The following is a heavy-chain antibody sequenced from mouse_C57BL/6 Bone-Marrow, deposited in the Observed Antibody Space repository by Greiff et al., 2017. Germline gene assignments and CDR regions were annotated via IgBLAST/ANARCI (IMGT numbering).Heavy chain of an antibody. CDR3: TITTVVAGGY. D-gene: IGHD1-1*01. Sequence: EVKLVESGGGLVQPGGSMKLSCVASGFTFSNYWMNWVRQSPEKGLEWVAQIRLKSDNYATHYAESVKGRFTISRDDSKTSVYLQMNNLRAEDTGMYYCTITTVVAGGYWGQGTTLTVSS. J-gene: IGHJ2*01. CDR2: IRLKSDNYAT. V-gene: IGHV6-3*01. CDR1: GFTFSNYW.